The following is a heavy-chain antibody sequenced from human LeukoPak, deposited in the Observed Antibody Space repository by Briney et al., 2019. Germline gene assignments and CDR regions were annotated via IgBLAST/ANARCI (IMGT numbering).Heavy chain of an antibody. J-gene: IGHJ4*02. V-gene: IGHV3-23*01. CDR1: GFTSSNYA. CDR2: ISGSGADT. CDR3: AKELRRSPTYYFDY. D-gene: IGHD2-15*01. Sequence: GGSLRLSCAASGFTSSNYAMNWVCQAPGKGLEWVSAISGSGADTYYADSVKGRFTISRDNSKNTLYLQMISLRAEDTAIYFCAKELRRSPTYYFDYWGQGTLVTVSS.